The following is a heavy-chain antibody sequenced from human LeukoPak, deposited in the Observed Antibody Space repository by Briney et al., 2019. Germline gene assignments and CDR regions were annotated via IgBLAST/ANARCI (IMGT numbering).Heavy chain of an antibody. Sequence: SVKVSCKASGGTFSSFGISWVRQAPGQGLEWMGRIILILGIANYAQKFQGRVTITADKSTSTAYMELSSLRSEDTAVYYCARVGDMYYLDVWGQGTLVTVSS. V-gene: IGHV1-69*04. CDR3: ARVGDMYYLDV. J-gene: IGHJ4*02. CDR2: IILILGIA. CDR1: GGTFSSFG. D-gene: IGHD3-9*01.